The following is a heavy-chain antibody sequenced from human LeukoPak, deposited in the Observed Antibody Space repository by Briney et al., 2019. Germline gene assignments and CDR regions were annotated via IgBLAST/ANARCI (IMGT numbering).Heavy chain of an antibody. CDR3: ARGRNDNGGMFFDS. Sequence: SETLSLTCTVSGGSIRSYCWSWIRQAPGKGLEWIGFISYSGYTSYSPSLKSRVAISVDTSKSQFSLRLSSLTAADTAIYYCARGRNDNGGMFFDSWAQGTLVTVSS. V-gene: IGHV4-59*01. D-gene: IGHD4-23*01. J-gene: IGHJ4*02. CDR1: GGSIRSYC. CDR2: ISYSGYT.